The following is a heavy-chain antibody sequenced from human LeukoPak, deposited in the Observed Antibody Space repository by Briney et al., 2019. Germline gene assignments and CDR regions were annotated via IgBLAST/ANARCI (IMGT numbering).Heavy chain of an antibody. CDR2: ISYDGSNK. V-gene: IGHV3-30*18. D-gene: IGHD3-10*01. Sequence: GRSLRLSCAVSGFTFSSYGMHWVRQAPGKGLEWVAVISYDGSNKYYADSVKGRFTISRDNSKNTLYLQMNSLRAEDTAVYYCAKDPTISYYYGSGSSSIPYFDYWGQGTLVTVSS. CDR3: AKDPTISYYYGSGSSSIPYFDY. J-gene: IGHJ4*02. CDR1: GFTFSSYG.